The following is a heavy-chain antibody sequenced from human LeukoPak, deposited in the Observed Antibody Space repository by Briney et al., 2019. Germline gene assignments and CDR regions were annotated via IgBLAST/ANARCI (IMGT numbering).Heavy chain of an antibody. Sequence: ASVKVSCKASGYTFIGYYIHWVRQAPGQGLEWMGWINPKSGDTNYAQQFRGRLSMTRDTSISTAYMDLSSLRSEDTAVYYCARGRGDGYNYNYYYYYMDVWGKGTTVTVSS. J-gene: IGHJ6*03. D-gene: IGHD5-24*01. CDR1: GYTFIGYY. CDR3: ARGRGDGYNYNYYYYYMDV. V-gene: IGHV1-2*02. CDR2: INPKSGDT.